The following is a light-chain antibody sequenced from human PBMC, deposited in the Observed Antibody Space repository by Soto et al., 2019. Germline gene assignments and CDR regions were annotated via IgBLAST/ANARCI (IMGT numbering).Light chain of an antibody. J-gene: IGKJ2*01. CDR1: QSVNRY. Sequence: DIQMTQSPSSLSASLGDRVTITCRASQSVNRYLNWYQQQPGRAPKVLIYAASSLQSGVPSRFSGNGSGTDFTLTIASLQPEDFATYFCQQTYRPSYTFAQGNRLEIK. V-gene: IGKV1-39*01. CDR3: QQTYRPSYT. CDR2: AAS.